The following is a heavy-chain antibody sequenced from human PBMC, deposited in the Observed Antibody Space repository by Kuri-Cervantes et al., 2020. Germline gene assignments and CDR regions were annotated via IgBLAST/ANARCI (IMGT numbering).Heavy chain of an antibody. CDR1: GFTFSDYH. D-gene: IGHD6-19*01. V-gene: IGHV3-11*04. Sequence: GESLKISCAASGFTFSDYHMSWIRQAPGKGLEWVSYISSSGSTIYYADSVKGRFTISRDNAKNSLYLQMNSLRAEDTAVYYCARDSEWLGTFDYWGQGALVTVSS. CDR3: ARDSEWLGTFDY. J-gene: IGHJ4*02. CDR2: ISSSGSTI.